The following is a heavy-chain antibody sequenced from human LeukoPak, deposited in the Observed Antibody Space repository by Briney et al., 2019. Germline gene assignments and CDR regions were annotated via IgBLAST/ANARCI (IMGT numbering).Heavy chain of an antibody. CDR2: ISLYNGKT. CDR3: ARGRRQWLVRGGCDC. Sequence: GASVKVSCKASGYTFTSYGISWVRQAPGQGLERVGWISLYNGKTNSAQKLQGRVTLTTDTSTSTAYMELRSLRYDDTAVYYCARGRRQWLVRGGCDCWGQGTLVTVSS. J-gene: IGHJ4*02. D-gene: IGHD6-19*01. V-gene: IGHV1-18*01. CDR1: GYTFTSYG.